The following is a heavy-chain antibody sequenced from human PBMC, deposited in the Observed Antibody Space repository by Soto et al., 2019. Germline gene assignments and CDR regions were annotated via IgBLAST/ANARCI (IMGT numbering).Heavy chain of an antibody. CDR3: ARALPTEGSYSSSWYDY. J-gene: IGHJ4*02. CDR1: GGTFSSYA. CDR2: IIPIFGTA. D-gene: IGHD6-13*01. Sequence: QVQLVQSGAEVKKPGSSVKVSCKASGGTFSSYAISWVRQAPGQGLEWMGGIIPIFGTANYAQKFQGRVTITADESTSTAYMELSSLGSEEEAVYYCARALPTEGSYSSSWYDYWGQGTLVTVSS. V-gene: IGHV1-69*12.